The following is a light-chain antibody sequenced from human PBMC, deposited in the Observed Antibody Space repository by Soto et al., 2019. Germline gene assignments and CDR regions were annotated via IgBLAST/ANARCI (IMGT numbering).Light chain of an antibody. CDR2: AAS. CDR1: QSISSY. V-gene: IGKV1-39*01. Sequence: DIQMTQSPSSLSASVGDRVTITCRASQSISSYVNWYQQKPGKAPKLLIYAASRLQSGVPSRFSGSGSVTDFTLTISSLQPEDFATYYCQQSYSTPYTFGQGTKLEIK. CDR3: QQSYSTPYT. J-gene: IGKJ2*01.